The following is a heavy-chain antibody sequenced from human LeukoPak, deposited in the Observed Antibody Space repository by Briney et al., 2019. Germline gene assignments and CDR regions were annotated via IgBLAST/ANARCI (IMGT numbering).Heavy chain of an antibody. Sequence: GASVKVSCKASGYTFTSYDINWVRQAIGQGLEWMGWMNPNSGNTGYAQKFQGRVTMTRNTSISTAYMELSSLRSEDTAVYYCARGRVRYCSGGSCYSSLGYYYYYMDVWGKGTTVTVSS. CDR1: GYTFTSYD. V-gene: IGHV1-8*01. J-gene: IGHJ6*03. CDR2: MNPNSGNT. CDR3: ARGRVRYCSGGSCYSSLGYYYYYMDV. D-gene: IGHD2-15*01.